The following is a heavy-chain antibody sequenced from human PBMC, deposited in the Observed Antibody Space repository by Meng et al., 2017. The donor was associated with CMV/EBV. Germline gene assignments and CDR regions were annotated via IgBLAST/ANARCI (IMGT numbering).Heavy chain of an antibody. Sequence: GESLKISCAASGFTFSSYGMHWVRQAPGKGLEWVAFIRYDGSNKYYADSVKGRFTISRDNSKNTLYLQMNSLRAEDTAVYYCAKVGYSSSWYYFDYWGQGTLVTVSS. CDR2: IRYDGSNK. CDR3: AKVGYSSSWYYFDY. D-gene: IGHD6-13*01. CDR1: GFTFSSYG. J-gene: IGHJ4*02. V-gene: IGHV3-30*02.